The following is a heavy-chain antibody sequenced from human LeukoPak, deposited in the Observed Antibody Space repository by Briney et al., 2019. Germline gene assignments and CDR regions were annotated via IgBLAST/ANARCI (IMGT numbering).Heavy chain of an antibody. CDR3: ARIRDPNFDY. CDR1: GFTFSSYA. Sequence: GRSLRLSCAASGFTFSSYAMHWVRQAPGKGLEWVAVISYDGSNKYYADSVKGRFTISRDNSKNTLYLQMNSLRAEDTAVYYRARIRDPNFDYWGQGTLVTVSS. CDR2: ISYDGSNK. V-gene: IGHV3-30-3*01. J-gene: IGHJ4*02.